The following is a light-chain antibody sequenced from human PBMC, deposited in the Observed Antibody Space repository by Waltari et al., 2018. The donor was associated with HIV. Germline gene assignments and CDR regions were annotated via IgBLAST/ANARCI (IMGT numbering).Light chain of an antibody. CDR1: NIPYKR. CDR3: QVWDSSTDHVV. CDR2: YDT. V-gene: IGLV3-21*04. J-gene: IGLJ3*02. Sequence: SYVLTQLPSVSLAPGTPANIPCGGRNIPYKRVNWYQQKPGRAPKLLIFYDTDRPSGIPQRSSGSNSGDTATLTIRRVGPGDEADYFCQVWDSSTDHVVFGGGTKLTVL.